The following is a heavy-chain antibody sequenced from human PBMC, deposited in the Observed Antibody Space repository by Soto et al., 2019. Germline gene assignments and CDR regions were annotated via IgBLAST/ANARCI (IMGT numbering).Heavy chain of an antibody. CDR2: MNPNSGNT. V-gene: IGHV1-8*01. D-gene: IGHD6-13*01. Sequence: ASVKVSCKASGYTFTSYDINWVRQATGQGLEWMGWMNPNSGNTGYAQKFQGRVTMTRNTSISTAYVELGSLRSEDTAVYYCAWYSSSWGENYYYYGMDVWGQGTTVTVSS. CDR1: GYTFTSYD. CDR3: AWYSSSWGENYYYYGMDV. J-gene: IGHJ6*02.